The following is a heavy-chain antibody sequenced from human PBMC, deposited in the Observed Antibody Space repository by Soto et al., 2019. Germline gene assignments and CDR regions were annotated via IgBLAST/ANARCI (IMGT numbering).Heavy chain of an antibody. Sequence: SETLSLTCTVSGGSISNYYWSWIRQPPGKGLEWIGHIYNSESTNYNPSLKSRVTISVDTSKNQFSLKLSSVTAADTAVYYCGRGLMLRYTDWLDPWGQGTLFTVS. CDR3: GRGLMLRYTDWLDP. D-gene: IGHD3-9*01. CDR2: IYNSEST. J-gene: IGHJ5*02. V-gene: IGHV4-59*01. CDR1: GGSISNYY.